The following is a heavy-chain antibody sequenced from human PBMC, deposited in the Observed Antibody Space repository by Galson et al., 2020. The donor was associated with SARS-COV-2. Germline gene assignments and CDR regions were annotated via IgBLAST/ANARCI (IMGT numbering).Heavy chain of an antibody. CDR2: IYPGDSDT. J-gene: IGHJ2*01. CDR3: ARALLYNGNYYWYFDL. CDR1: GYDFSGQW. V-gene: IGHV5-51*01. D-gene: IGHD1-26*01. Sequence: GESLKISCPVSGYDFSGQWIAWVRRMPGKGLEWMGVIYPGDSDTKYSPSFQGQVTISADKSIRTAYLQWSSLQASDTAIYYCARALLYNGNYYWYFDLWGRGTRVTVSS.